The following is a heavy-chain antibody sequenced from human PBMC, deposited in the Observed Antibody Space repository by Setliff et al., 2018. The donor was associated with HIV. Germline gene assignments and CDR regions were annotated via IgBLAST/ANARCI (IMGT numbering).Heavy chain of an antibody. V-gene: IGHV4-4*07. D-gene: IGHD3-3*01. J-gene: IGHJ6*03. Sequence: SETLSLTCTVSDGSISSYYWSWIRQPAGEGLEWIGRIYTSGSTNYNPSFKSRLTMSLDPSKNQFSLKLTSVTAADTAVYYCVRGVQSPPHYSYYYMDVWGEGTMVTVSS. CDR1: DGSISSYY. CDR3: VRGVQSPPHYSYYYMDV. CDR2: IYTSGST.